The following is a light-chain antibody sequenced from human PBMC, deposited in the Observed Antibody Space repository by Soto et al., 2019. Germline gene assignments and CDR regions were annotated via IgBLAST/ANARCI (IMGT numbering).Light chain of an antibody. V-gene: IGLV1-47*01. Sequence: VLIQPPSASGTPGQRVTLSCSGTTSNIGSNSVYWYQQFPGEAPTLIIYKNNKRPSGVPDRFSGSKSGTLASLAISGLRFGDETDSYGAAWDDSLSAVVFGGGTKGTVL. CDR1: TSNIGSNS. CDR3: AAWDDSLSAVV. CDR2: KNN. J-gene: IGLJ2*01.